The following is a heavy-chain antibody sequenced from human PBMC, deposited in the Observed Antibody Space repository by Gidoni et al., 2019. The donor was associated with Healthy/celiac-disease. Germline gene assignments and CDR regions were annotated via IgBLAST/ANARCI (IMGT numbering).Heavy chain of an antibody. CDR2: IIPIFGTA. J-gene: IGHJ4*02. D-gene: IGHD3-22*01. CDR3: AREGSPYYYDSSGYYSHPFDY. Sequence: QVQLVQSGAEVKKPGSSVKVSCKASGGTFSSYAIRWVRQAPGQGLEWMGGIIPIFGTANYAQKFQGRVTITADESTSTAYMELSSLRSEDTAVYYCAREGSPYYYDSSGYYSHPFDYWGQGTLVTVSS. V-gene: IGHV1-69*01. CDR1: GGTFSSYA.